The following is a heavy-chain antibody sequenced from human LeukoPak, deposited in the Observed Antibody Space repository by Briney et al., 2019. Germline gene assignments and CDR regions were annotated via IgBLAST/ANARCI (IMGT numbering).Heavy chain of an antibody. CDR1: GFTFSSYW. J-gene: IGHJ4*02. CDR2: IYSGGST. V-gene: IGHV3-23*03. Sequence: GGSLRLSCAASGFTFSSYWMSWVRQAPGKGLEWVSVIYSGGSTYYADSVKGRFTISRDNSKNTLYLQMNSLRAEDTAVYYCAKPLTYYYDSSGYYYPFDYWGQGTLVTVSS. D-gene: IGHD3-22*01. CDR3: AKPLTYYYDSSGYYYPFDY.